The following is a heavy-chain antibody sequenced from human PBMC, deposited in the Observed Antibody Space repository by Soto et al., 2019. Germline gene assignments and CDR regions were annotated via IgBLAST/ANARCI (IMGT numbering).Heavy chain of an antibody. CDR1: GFTFRDHY. Sequence: PGGSLRLSCAVSGFTFRDHYMDWVRHAPGKGLEWVGRSRNKDHTYTTEYAASVKGRFTISRDDSENSLFLHMNSLKAEDTAVYYCVRGYRGFDNWGQGTLVTVSS. CDR2: SRNKDHTYTT. V-gene: IGHV3-72*01. J-gene: IGHJ4*02. D-gene: IGHD3-10*01. CDR3: VRGYRGFDN.